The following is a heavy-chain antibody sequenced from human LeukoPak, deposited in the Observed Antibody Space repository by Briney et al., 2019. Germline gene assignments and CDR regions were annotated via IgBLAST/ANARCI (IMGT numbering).Heavy chain of an antibody. V-gene: IGHV1-69*13. CDR3: ARDLQNYYGSGSYSDY. CDR1: GYTFTSYY. Sequence: EASVKVSCKASGYTFTSYYMHWVRQAPGQGLEWMGGIIPIFGTANYAQKFQGRVTITADESTSTAYMELSSLRSEDTAVYYCARDLQNYYGSGSYSDYWGQGTLVTVSS. J-gene: IGHJ4*02. CDR2: IIPIFGTA. D-gene: IGHD3-10*01.